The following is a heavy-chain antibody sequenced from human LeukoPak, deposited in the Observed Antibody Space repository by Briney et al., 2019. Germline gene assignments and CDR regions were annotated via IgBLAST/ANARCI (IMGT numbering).Heavy chain of an antibody. CDR3: ARGPYFASSSGYYYYYMDV. J-gene: IGHJ6*03. D-gene: IGHD6-6*01. Sequence: RPGGSLRLSCAASGFTFSRYWMHWARQAPGKGLVWVSRINPDGSPTTYADSVKGRFTISRDNAKNTLYLQMNSLRAEDTAVYYCARGPYFASSSGYYYYYMDVWGKGTTVTVSS. V-gene: IGHV3-74*01. CDR2: INPDGSPT. CDR1: GFTFSRYW.